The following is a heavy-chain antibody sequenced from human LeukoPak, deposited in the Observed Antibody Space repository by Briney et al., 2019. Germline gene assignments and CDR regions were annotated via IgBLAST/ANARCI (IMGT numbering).Heavy chain of an antibody. V-gene: IGHV4-39*07. CDR2: IYYSGST. Sequence: SETLSLTCTVSGDSISSSSSYWGWIRQPPGEGLEWIGSIYYSGSTYYNPSLKSRVTISVDTSKNQFSLKLSSVTAADTAVYYCARTLSYYYDSRATFDYWGQGTLVTVSS. J-gene: IGHJ4*02. CDR1: GDSISSSSSY. D-gene: IGHD3-22*01. CDR3: ARTLSYYYDSRATFDY.